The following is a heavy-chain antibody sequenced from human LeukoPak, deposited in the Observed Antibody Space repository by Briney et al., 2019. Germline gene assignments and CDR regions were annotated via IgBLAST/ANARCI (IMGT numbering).Heavy chain of an antibody. CDR3: AKAPRDSSGYFLYCFDC. J-gene: IGHJ4*02. Sequence: GGSLRLSCAASGFTFSSYSMNWVRQAPGKGLEWVSSISSSSSYIYYADSVKGRFTISRDNAENSLYLQMNSLRVEDTAVYYCAKAPRDSSGYFLYCFDCWGQGTLVTVSS. D-gene: IGHD3-22*01. CDR1: GFTFSSYS. CDR2: ISSSSSYI. V-gene: IGHV3-21*04.